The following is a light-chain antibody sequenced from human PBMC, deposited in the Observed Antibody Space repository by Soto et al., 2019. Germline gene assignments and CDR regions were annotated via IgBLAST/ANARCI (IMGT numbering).Light chain of an antibody. J-gene: IGLJ1*01. Sequence: QSVLAQPASVSGSPGQSITISCTATSSVVGSFNYVSWYQHHPGKAPQLMIYEVTSRPSGVPNRFSGSKSGNTASLTISGLQAQDEADDYCVSYATSTTLDIFGSGTKVTV. V-gene: IGLV2-14*01. CDR2: EVT. CDR1: SSVVGSFNY. CDR3: VSYATSTTLDI.